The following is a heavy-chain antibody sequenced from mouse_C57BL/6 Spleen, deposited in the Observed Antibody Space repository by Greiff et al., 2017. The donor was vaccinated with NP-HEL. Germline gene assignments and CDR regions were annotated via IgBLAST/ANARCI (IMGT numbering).Heavy chain of an antibody. CDR1: GYTFTDYE. V-gene: IGHV1-15*01. CDR3: TKGRNFDV. CDR2: IDPETGGT. J-gene: IGHJ1*03. Sequence: QVQLKESGAELVRPGASVTLSCKASGYTFTDYEMHWVKQTPVHGLEWIGAIDPETGGTAYNQKFKGKAILTADKSSSTAYMELRSLTSEDSAVYYCTKGRNFDVWGTGTTVTVSS.